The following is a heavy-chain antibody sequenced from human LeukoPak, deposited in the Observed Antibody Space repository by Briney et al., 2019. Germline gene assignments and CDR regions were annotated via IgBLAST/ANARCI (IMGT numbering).Heavy chain of an antibody. D-gene: IGHD6-19*01. CDR1: GGSISSYY. J-gene: IGHJ3*02. CDR3: ARDSVAGTKAFDI. CDR2: IYYSGST. Sequence: SETLSLTCTVSGGSISSYYWSWIRQPPGKGLEWIGYIYYSGSTNYNPSLKSRVTISVDKSKNQFSLKLSSVTAADTAVYYCARDSVAGTKAFDIWGQGTMVTVSS. V-gene: IGHV4-59*12.